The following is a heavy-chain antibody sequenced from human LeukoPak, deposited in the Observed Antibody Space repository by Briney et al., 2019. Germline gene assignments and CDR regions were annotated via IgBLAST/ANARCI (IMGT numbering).Heavy chain of an antibody. Sequence: GASVKVSCKASDYVFTSYGISWVRQAPGLGLEWMGWISAYNGNTNYAQKFQGRVTMSVDTSTSTGYLELRSLTSDDTAVYYCARWSGGSDWLYHYGMDVWGQGTTVTVSS. CDR2: ISAYNGNT. CDR1: DYVFTSYG. D-gene: IGHD6-19*01. V-gene: IGHV1-18*01. CDR3: ARWSGGSDWLYHYGMDV. J-gene: IGHJ6*02.